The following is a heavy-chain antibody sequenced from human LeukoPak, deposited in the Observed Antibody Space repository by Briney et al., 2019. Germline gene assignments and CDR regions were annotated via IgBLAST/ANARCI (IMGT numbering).Heavy chain of an antibody. D-gene: IGHD6-13*01. CDR2: IYSGGST. CDR1: GFTVSSNY. V-gene: IGHV3-53*01. Sequence: GGSLRLSCAASGFTVSSNYMSWVRQAPGKGLEWVSVIYSGGSTYYAGSVKGRFTISRDNSKNTLYLQMNSLRAEDTAVYYCARIIAAAGHFDYWGQGTLVTVSS. CDR3: ARIIAAAGHFDY. J-gene: IGHJ4*02.